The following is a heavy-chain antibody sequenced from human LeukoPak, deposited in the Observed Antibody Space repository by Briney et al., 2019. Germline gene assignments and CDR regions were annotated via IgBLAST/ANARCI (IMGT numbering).Heavy chain of an antibody. V-gene: IGHV1-18*01. D-gene: IGHD6-19*01. J-gene: IGHJ4*02. CDR3: ARDQGAGTFDY. CDR1: GYTFTSYG. Sequence: ASVKVSCKASGYTFTSYGISWVRQAPGQGLEWMGWISAYNGNTNYAQKFQGRVTMTTDTSTSTAYMELSSLRSEDTAVYYCARDQGAGTFDYWGQGTLVTVSS. CDR2: ISAYNGNT.